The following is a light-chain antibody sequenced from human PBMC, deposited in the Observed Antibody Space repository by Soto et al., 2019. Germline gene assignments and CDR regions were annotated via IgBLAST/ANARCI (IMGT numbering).Light chain of an antibody. V-gene: IGLV1-44*01. Sequence: QSVLTQPPSASGTPGQRVTISCSGSFSNIERNTVNWYQQFPGTAPKLLIYSNNQRPSGVPDRFSGSKYGTSASLAISGLQSEDEADYYCSTWDDSLNGRVFGGGTKLTVL. CDR3: STWDDSLNGRV. CDR2: SNN. CDR1: FSNIERNT. J-gene: IGLJ3*02.